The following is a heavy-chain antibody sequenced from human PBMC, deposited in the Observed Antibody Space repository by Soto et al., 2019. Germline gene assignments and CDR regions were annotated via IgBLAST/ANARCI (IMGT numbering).Heavy chain of an antibody. CDR3: AHRGDGYYFDS. V-gene: IGHV2-5*02. D-gene: IGHD1-26*01. Sequence: QITLKESGPTLVKPTQTLTLTCTFSGFSLSTSGVGVGWIRQPPGKALYWLALIYWDDDKRYSPSLKSRLTXTXCTSKNQVVLTMTTMDPVDTATYYCAHRGDGYYFDSWGQGTLVTVSS. J-gene: IGHJ4*02. CDR1: GFSLSTSGVG. CDR2: IYWDDDK.